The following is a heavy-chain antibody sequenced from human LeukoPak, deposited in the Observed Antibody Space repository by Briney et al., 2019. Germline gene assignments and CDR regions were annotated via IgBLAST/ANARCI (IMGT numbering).Heavy chain of an antibody. V-gene: IGHV1-2*02. CDR2: INPDSGGT. D-gene: IGHD4-17*01. J-gene: IGHJ5*02. Sequence: ASVKVSCKASGYTFSAYYMHWLRQAPGQGLEWMGWINPDSGGTNFAQKFRDRVTLTRDTSNSTAYMELSGLRSDDTAVYYCARDDDYERPPGWFDPWGRGTLVTVSS. CDR1: GYTFSAYY. CDR3: ARDDDYERPPGWFDP.